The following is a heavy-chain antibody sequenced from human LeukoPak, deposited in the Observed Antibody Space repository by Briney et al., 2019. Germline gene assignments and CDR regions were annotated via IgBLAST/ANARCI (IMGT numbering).Heavy chain of an antibody. Sequence: PGGSLRLSCAASGFIFSSYGMHWVRQAPGKGLEWVAFIRYDGSNKYYADSVKGRFTISRDNSKNTLYLQMNSLRAEDTAVYYCAKDFEGTAVAVPIFDYWGQGTLVTVSS. J-gene: IGHJ4*02. CDR3: AKDFEGTAVAVPIFDY. CDR1: GFIFSSYG. V-gene: IGHV3-30*02. CDR2: IRYDGSNK. D-gene: IGHD6-19*01.